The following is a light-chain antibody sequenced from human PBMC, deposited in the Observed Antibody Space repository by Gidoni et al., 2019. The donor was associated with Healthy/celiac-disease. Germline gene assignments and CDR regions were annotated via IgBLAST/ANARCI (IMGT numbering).Light chain of an antibody. CDR2: KDS. V-gene: IGLV3-25*02. CDR1: ALPKQY. J-gene: IGLJ2*01. Sequence: SYDLTQPPSVSVSPGQTARITCSGDALPKQYAYWYQQKPGQAPVLVIYKDSERPSGIPERFSGSSSGTTVTLTISGVQAEDEADYYCQSADSSGNYVVFGGGTKLTVX. CDR3: QSADSSGNYVV.